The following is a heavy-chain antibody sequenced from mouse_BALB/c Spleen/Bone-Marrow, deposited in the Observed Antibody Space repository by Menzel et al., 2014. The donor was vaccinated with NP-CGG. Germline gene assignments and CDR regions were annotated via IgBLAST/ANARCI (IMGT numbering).Heavy chain of an antibody. CDR3: ARYGNYFDV. CDR2: IYYSGTI. V-gene: IGHV3-5*02. CDR1: GISITTGNYR. Sequence: VQLQQSGPGLVKPSQTVSLTCTVTGISITTGNYRWSWIRQFPGNKLERIGYIYYSGTITYNPSLTSRTTITRDTSKNQFFLEMNSLTAEDTATYYCARYGNYFDVWGAGTTVTVSS. D-gene: IGHD2-1*01. J-gene: IGHJ1*01.